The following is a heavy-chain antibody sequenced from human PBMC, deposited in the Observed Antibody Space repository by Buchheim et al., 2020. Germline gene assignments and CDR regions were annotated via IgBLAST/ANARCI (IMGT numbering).Heavy chain of an antibody. Sequence: EVQLVESGGGLVQPGGSLTLSCVASGFTFSGSDIHWVRQASGKRLEWVGLIRGEANSYATIYGASMKGRITISRDNAKQTAYLQMNSLKTEDTAVYYCMETGTSSDSWGQGTL. D-gene: IGHD1-7*01. CDR1: GFTFSGSD. CDR2: IRGEANSYAT. J-gene: IGHJ4*02. CDR3: METGTSSDS. V-gene: IGHV3-73*02.